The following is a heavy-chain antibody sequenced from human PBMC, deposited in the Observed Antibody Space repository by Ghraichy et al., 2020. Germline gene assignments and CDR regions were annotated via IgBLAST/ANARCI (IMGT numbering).Heavy chain of an antibody. D-gene: IGHD2-21*01. CDR3: ARDHITRGRGYYYYYYMDV. J-gene: IGHJ6*03. V-gene: IGHV3-74*01. CDR1: GFTFSSYW. CDR2: INSDGSST. Sequence: GGSLRLSCAASGFTFSSYWMHWVRQAPGKGLVWVSRINSDGSSTSYADSVKGRFTISRDNAKNTLYLQMNSLRAEDTAVYYCARDHITRGRGYYYYYYMDVWGKGTTVTVSS.